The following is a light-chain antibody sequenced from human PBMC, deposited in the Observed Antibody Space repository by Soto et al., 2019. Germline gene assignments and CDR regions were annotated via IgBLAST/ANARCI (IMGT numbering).Light chain of an antibody. V-gene: IGKV3-15*01. CDR3: QQYHNLWT. CDR2: RAS. J-gene: IGKJ1*01. CDR1: HYIYSN. Sequence: TQSPATLSVSPGDSATLTFTASHYIYSNVAWFQQRPGQAPRLLIYRASTRATGTPARFTGSGSGTEFTLTITSLQSEDFALYYCQQYHNLWTFGQGTKV.